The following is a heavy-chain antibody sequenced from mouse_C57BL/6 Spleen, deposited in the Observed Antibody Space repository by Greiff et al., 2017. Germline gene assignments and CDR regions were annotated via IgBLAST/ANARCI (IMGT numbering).Heavy chain of an antibody. J-gene: IGHJ2*01. V-gene: IGHV5-4*01. CDR3: ARDPGNHYFDD. CDR2: ISDGGSYT. CDR1: GFTFSSYA. Sequence: EVHLVESGGGLVKPGGSLKLSCAASGFTFSSYAMSWVRQTPEKRLEWVATISDGGSYTYYPDNVKGRFTISRDNAKNNLYLQMSHLKSEDTAMYYCARDPGNHYFDDWGQGTTLTVSS.